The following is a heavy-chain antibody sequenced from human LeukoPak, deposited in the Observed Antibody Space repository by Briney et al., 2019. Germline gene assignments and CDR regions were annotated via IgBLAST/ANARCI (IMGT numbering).Heavy chain of an antibody. Sequence: GGSLRLSCAASEFTFSSYGMHWVRQAPGKGLEWVAFIRYDGSNKYYADSVKGRFTISRDNSKNTLYLQMNSLRAEDTAVYYCAKDRSGSYHDAFDIWGQGTMVTVSS. CDR2: IRYDGSNK. D-gene: IGHD1-26*01. CDR1: EFTFSSYG. V-gene: IGHV3-30*02. J-gene: IGHJ3*02. CDR3: AKDRSGSYHDAFDI.